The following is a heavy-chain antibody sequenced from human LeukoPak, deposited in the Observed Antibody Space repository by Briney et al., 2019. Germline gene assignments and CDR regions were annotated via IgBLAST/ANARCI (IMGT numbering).Heavy chain of an antibody. D-gene: IGHD2/OR15-2a*01. V-gene: IGHV3-74*01. Sequence: GGSLRLSCAASGFTFSDTWMHWVRQAPGEGLVWVSRIRSDGSDTRYAESVKGRFTISRDNAKNTPYLQMNSLRAEDTAVYYCARDWFHAIDYWGQGTLVTVSS. J-gene: IGHJ4*02. CDR3: ARDWFHAIDY. CDR2: IRSDGSDT. CDR1: GFTFSDTW.